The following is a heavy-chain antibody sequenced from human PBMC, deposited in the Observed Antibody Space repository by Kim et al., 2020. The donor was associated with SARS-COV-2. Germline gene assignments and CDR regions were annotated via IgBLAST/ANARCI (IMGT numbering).Heavy chain of an antibody. CDR2: DPGGGGRT. Sequence: GGSLRLSCGASGFTVNNFAMCWVRQAPGKGLEWVSMDPGGGGRTFYADSVKGRFTISREDSKNTMFLQMNSVRAEDTAVDYCATAQPLSCGWYVFDDWGQGTLVTVSS. J-gene: IGHJ4*02. D-gene: IGHD6-19*01. CDR1: GFTVNNFA. CDR3: ATAQPLSCGWYVFDD. V-gene: IGHV3-23*01.